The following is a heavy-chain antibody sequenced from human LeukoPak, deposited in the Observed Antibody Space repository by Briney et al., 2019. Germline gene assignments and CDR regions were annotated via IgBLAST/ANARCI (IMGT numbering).Heavy chain of an antibody. CDR1: GYTFTSYD. Sequence: ASVKVSCKASGYTFTSYDINWVRQAPGQGLEWMGWMNPNSGNTGSAQRFQGRITMTRDTSISTAYMELSSLRSEDTAVYYCARGPLVRLPSSFDPWGQGTLVTVSS. J-gene: IGHJ5*02. CDR2: MNPNSGNT. D-gene: IGHD3-16*02. V-gene: IGHV1-8*01. CDR3: ARGPLVRLPSSFDP.